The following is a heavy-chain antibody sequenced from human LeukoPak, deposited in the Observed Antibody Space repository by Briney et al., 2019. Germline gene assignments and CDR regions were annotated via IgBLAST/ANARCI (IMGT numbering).Heavy chain of an antibody. CDR2: ISSGGSTI. V-gene: IGHV3-11*04. D-gene: IGHD3-10*01. Sequence: PGGSLRLSCAASGFTFSDYYMSWIRQAPGKGLEWVSYISSGGSTIYYADSVKGRFTISRDNSKNTLYLQMNSLRAEDTAVYYCATGITMVRGVIIKWDAFDIWGQGTMVTVSS. CDR3: ATGITMVRGVIIKWDAFDI. J-gene: IGHJ3*02. CDR1: GFTFSDYY.